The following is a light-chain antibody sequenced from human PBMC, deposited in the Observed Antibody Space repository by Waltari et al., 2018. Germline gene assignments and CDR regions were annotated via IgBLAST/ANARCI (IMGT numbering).Light chain of an antibody. J-gene: IGKJ1*01. CDR1: VSLFYGADNKNY. V-gene: IGKV4-1*01. CDR3: QQYYVFPRT. CDR2: RAS. Sequence: DIAMTQSPDSLAVSLGGTATITCKATVSLFYGADNKNYLSLDQQKPGQPPNLLIYRASTRASGVPDRFRGSGVLTEFTLTITNLQPEDVAVYYCQQYYVFPRTFGPGTKVTIK.